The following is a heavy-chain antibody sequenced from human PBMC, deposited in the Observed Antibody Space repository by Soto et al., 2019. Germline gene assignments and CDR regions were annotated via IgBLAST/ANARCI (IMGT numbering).Heavy chain of an antibody. CDR1: GFTFSTYW. J-gene: IGHJ4*02. CDR2: IKTDGTYA. CDR3: AAGGSGDYAN. Sequence: EVQLVESGGDLVQPGGSLRLSCAASGFTFSTYWMHWVRQAPGKGLLWVSRIKTDGTYASYADYVRGRFTISRDNAKNTLYLHMNSLSAEDGAVYYCAAGGSGDYANWGQGTLVTVSS. D-gene: IGHD3-22*01. V-gene: IGHV3-74*01.